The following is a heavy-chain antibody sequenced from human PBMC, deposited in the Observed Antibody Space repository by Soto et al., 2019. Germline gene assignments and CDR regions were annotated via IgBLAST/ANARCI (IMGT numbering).Heavy chain of an antibody. J-gene: IGHJ4*02. CDR1: GFTFSSYA. CDR3: AKASPSKFPASLYYFDY. D-gene: IGHD3-10*01. CDR2: ISGSGGST. V-gene: IGHV3-23*01. Sequence: GGSLRFSCAASGFTFSSYAMSWVRQAPGKGLEWVSAISGSGGSTYYADSVKGRFTISRDNSKNTLYLQMNSLRAEDTAVYYCAKASPSKFPASLYYFDYWGQGTLVTVSS.